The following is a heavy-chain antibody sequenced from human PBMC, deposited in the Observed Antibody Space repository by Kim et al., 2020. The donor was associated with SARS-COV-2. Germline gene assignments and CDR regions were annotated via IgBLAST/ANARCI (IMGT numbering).Heavy chain of an antibody. D-gene: IGHD3-16*01. Sequence: TYYNPSLKSRVTISVDTSKNQFSLKLSSVTAADTAVYYCAFGNRFGAFDIWGQGTMVTVSS. J-gene: IGHJ3*02. CDR3: AFGNRFGAFDI. CDR2: T. V-gene: IGHV4-39*01.